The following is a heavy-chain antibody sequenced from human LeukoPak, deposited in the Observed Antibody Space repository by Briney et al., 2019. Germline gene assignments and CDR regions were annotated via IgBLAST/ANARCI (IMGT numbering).Heavy chain of an antibody. CDR2: ISYDGSNK. J-gene: IGHJ4*02. CDR1: GFTFSSYG. V-gene: IGHV3-30*18. CDR3: AKGFDH. Sequence: GRSLRLSCAASGFTFSSYGMHWVRQAPGKGLEWVAVISYDGSNKYYADSVKGRFTISRDNSKNTLYLQMNSLRAEDTAVYYCAKGFDHWGQGTLVTVSS.